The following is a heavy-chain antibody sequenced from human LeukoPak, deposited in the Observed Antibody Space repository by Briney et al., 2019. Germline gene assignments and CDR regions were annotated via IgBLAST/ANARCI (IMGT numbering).Heavy chain of an antibody. CDR3: ARSLKGYSSFWGIDY. CDR1: GFSFINFA. D-gene: IGHD6-6*01. Sequence: GGSLRLSCAASGFSFINFAMHWVRQAPGKGLEWPAVISNDESEKYYADSVKGRFTISRDNSKNTLYVQMNNLRGDDTAVYFCARSLKGYSSFWGIDYWGQGTLVAVSS. J-gene: IGHJ4*02. CDR2: ISNDESEK. V-gene: IGHV3-30-3*01.